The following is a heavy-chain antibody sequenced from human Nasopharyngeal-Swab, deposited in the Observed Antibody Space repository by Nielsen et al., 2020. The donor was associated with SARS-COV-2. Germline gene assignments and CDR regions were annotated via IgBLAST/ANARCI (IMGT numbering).Heavy chain of an antibody. CDR2: ISAYSGAT. CDR1: GYTFSNNA. Sequence: ASVKVSCKASGYTFSNNAISWVRQAPGQGFEWVGWISAYSGATNYAQNFQARVTMTTDTSTSTAYMEVRSLRSDDTAVYYCARGGSHWLPFDYWGQGTLLTVSS. V-gene: IGHV1-18*01. CDR3: ARGGSHWLPFDY. J-gene: IGHJ4*02. D-gene: IGHD5-18*01.